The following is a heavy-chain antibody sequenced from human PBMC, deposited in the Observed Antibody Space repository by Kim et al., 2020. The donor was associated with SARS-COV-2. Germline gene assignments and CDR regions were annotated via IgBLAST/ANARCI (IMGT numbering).Heavy chain of an antibody. CDR2: IKSKTDGGTT. Sequence: GGSLRLSCAASGFTFSNAWMSWVRQAPGKGLEWVGRIKSKTDGGTTDYAAPVKGRFTISRDDSKNTLYLQMNSLKTEDTAVYYCTTDTAAQNLWFGEEFSLRDYWGQGTLVTVSS. J-gene: IGHJ4*02. V-gene: IGHV3-15*01. D-gene: IGHD3-10*01. CDR3: TTDTAAQNLWFGEEFSLRDY. CDR1: GFTFSNAW.